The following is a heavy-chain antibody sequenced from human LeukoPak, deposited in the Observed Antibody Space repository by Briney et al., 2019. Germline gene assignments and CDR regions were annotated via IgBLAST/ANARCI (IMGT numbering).Heavy chain of an antibody. CDR3: ALGQYYGLLGSLDY. CDR1: GFTFSSYG. CDR2: ISYDGSNK. J-gene: IGHJ4*02. V-gene: IGHV3-30*03. D-gene: IGHD3-3*01. Sequence: GGSLRPSCAASGFTFSSYGMHWVRQAPGKGLEWVAVISYDGSNKYYVDSVKGRFTISRDNSKNTLYLQMNSLRAEDTAVYYCALGQYYGLLGSLDYWGQGTLVTVSS.